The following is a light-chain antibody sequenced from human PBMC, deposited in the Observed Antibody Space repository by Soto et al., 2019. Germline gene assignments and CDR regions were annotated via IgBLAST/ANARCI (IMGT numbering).Light chain of an antibody. CDR3: QVWESSSDHYV. CDR1: NIGSKS. J-gene: IGLJ1*01. V-gene: IGLV3-21*02. Sequence: SYALTQPPSVSVAPGQTARSTCGGNNIGSKSVHWYQQKPGQSPVLVVYDDTDRPSGIPERFSGSNSGNTATLTISRVEAGDEADFYCQVWESSSDHYVFGTGTKVTVL. CDR2: DDT.